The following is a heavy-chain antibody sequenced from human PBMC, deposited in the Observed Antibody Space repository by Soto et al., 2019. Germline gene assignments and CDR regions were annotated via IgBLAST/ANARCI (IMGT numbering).Heavy chain of an antibody. CDR2: INHSGST. J-gene: IGHJ4*02. V-gene: IGHV4-34*01. D-gene: IGHD2-21*02. CDR1: GGSFSGYY. Sequence: SETLSLTCTVSGGSFSGYYWSWIRQPPGKGLEWIGEINHSGSTNYNPSLKSRVTISVDTSKNQFSLKLSSVTAADTAVYYCARTPPREHIVVVTAIPYYFDYWGQGTLVTVSS. CDR3: ARTPPREHIVVVTAIPYYFDY.